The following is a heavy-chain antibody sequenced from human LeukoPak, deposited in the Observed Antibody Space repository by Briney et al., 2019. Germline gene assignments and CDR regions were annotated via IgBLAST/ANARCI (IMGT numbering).Heavy chain of an antibody. CDR1: GFTFSSYE. V-gene: IGHV3-48*03. D-gene: IGHD3-10*01. CDR3: ARIRGINGLVDY. Sequence: GGSLRLSRAASGFTFSSYEMNWVRQAPGKGLEWVSYISSSGSTIYYADSVKGRFTISRDNAKNSLYLQMNSLRAEDTAVYYCARIRGINGLVDYWGQGTLVTVSS. CDR2: ISSSGSTI. J-gene: IGHJ4*02.